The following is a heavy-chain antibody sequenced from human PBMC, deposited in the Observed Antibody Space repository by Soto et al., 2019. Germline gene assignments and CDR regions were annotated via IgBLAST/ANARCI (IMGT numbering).Heavy chain of an antibody. D-gene: IGHD3-3*01. V-gene: IGHV3-74*01. CDR3: TRDAYYDFWSGYSGYYYYYMDV. J-gene: IGHJ6*03. CDR2: INGDGSST. Sequence: PGGSLRLSCAASGFTFSSYWMHWVRQAPGKGLVWVSRINGDGSSTSYADSVKGRFTISRDNAKNTLYLQMNSLRAKDTAVYYCTRDAYYDFWSGYSGYYYYYMDVWGKGTTVTVSS. CDR1: GFTFSSYW.